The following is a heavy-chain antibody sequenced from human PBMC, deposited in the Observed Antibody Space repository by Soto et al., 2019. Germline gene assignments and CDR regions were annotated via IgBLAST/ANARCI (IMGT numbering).Heavy chain of an antibody. CDR2: INHSGST. Sequence: LEILSLTCAVYGGSFSGYCWSWIRQPPGKGLEWIGEINHSGSTNYNPSLKGRVTISVDTSKNQFSLKLSSVTAADTAVYYCARGLKVRGVSSWFDPWGQGTLVTVSS. CDR1: GGSFSGYC. CDR3: ARGLKVRGVSSWFDP. D-gene: IGHD3-10*01. J-gene: IGHJ5*02. V-gene: IGHV4-34*01.